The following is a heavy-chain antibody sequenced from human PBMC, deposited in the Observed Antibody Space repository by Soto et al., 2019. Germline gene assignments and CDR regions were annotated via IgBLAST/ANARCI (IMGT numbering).Heavy chain of an antibody. V-gene: IGHV1-8*01. Sequence: ASVKVSCKASGYTFTSNDINWVRQATGQGLEWMGWMNPNSGNTGYAQKFQGGVTMTRNTSISTAYMELSSLRSEDTAVYYCASRPYYDILTGFGFDPWGQGTLVTVSS. CDR2: MNPNSGNT. CDR3: ASRPYYDILTGFGFDP. J-gene: IGHJ5*02. D-gene: IGHD3-9*01. CDR1: GYTFTSND.